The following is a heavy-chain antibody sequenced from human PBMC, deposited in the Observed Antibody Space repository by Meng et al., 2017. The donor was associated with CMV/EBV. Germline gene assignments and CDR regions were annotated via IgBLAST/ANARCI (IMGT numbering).Heavy chain of an antibody. D-gene: IGHD2-2*01. CDR1: GFSLSTSGVG. J-gene: IGHJ3*02. V-gene: IGHV2-5*01. Sequence: SGPTLVKPTQTLTLTCTFSGFSLSTSGVGVGWIRQPPGKALEWLALIYWNDDKRYSLSLKSRLTITKDTSNNQVVLTMTNMDPVDTATYYCAHRRLGYCSSTSCAGGAFDIWGQGTMVTVSS. CDR2: IYWNDDK. CDR3: AHRRLGYCSSTSCAGGAFDI.